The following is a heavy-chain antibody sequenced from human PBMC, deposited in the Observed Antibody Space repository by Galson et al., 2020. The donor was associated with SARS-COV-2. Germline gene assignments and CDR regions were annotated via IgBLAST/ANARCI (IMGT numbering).Heavy chain of an antibody. CDR2: IYPGDSKT. Sequence: GESLTISCKGSGYSFTSYWIAWVRQMPGKGLEWMGIIYPGDSKTRYSPSFQGQVTISADKSMSTAYLQWSSLKASDTAIYFCARGGYCSGRSCSTYHWFDPWGQGTLVTVSS. V-gene: IGHV5-51*01. D-gene: IGHD2-15*01. J-gene: IGHJ5*02. CDR3: ARGGYCSGRSCSTYHWFDP. CDR1: GYSFTSYW.